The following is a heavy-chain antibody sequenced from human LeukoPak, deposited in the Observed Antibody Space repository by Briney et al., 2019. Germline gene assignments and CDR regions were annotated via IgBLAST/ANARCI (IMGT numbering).Heavy chain of an antibody. CDR1: GFTLSSYT. V-gene: IGHV3-64*01. J-gene: IGHJ4*02. CDR3: ARETDGGLDY. Sequence: GGSLRLSCGASGFTLSSYTMHWVRRAPGKGLECVSAISHDGISTYYASSVKGRFTISRDSSKSTLYLQMDSLRPEDMAIYYCARETDGGLDYWGQGTLVTASS. D-gene: IGHD4-23*01. CDR2: ISHDGIST.